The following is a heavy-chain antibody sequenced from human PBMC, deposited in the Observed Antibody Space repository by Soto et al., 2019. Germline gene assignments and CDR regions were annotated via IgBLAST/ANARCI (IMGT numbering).Heavy chain of an antibody. CDR1: GYTFSGYA. V-gene: IGHV1-18*01. CDR2: ISAYNGNT. J-gene: IGHJ4*02. Sequence: QVQLVQSGAEVKKPGASVKVSCKASGYTFSGYAMGWVRQAPEQGLEWMGWISAYNGNTDYAQKFQGRVTMTTDTSTSTAYMELRSLTSDDTAVYYCARPFGDYGDYAWSLRYWGQGTLVTVSS. CDR3: ARPFGDYGDYAWSLRY. D-gene: IGHD4-17*01.